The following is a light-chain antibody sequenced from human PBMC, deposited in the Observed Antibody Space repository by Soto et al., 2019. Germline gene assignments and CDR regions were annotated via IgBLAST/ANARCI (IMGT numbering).Light chain of an antibody. J-gene: IGLJ2*01. CDR1: SSNIGAGYD. Sequence: QSVLTQTPSVSGAPGQRVTISCTGSSSNIGAGYDVHWYQQLPGTAPKLLIYGNSNRPSGVPDRFSGSKSGTSASLAITGLQAEDEAYYYCQFYDTSLSVVFGGGTKLTVL. CDR2: GNS. CDR3: QFYDTSLSVV. V-gene: IGLV1-40*01.